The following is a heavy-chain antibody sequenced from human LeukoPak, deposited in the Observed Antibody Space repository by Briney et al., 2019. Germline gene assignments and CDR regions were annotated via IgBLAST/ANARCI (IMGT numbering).Heavy chain of an antibody. V-gene: IGHV3-23*01. Sequence: GGSLRLSCAASGFTFSSYAMSWVRQAPGKGLEWVSAISGSGGSTYYADSVKGRFTISRDNSKNTLYLQMNSLRAEDTAVYYCARDLLWYYGMDVWGQGTTVTVSS. J-gene: IGHJ6*02. CDR1: GFTFSSYA. CDR2: ISGSGGST. D-gene: IGHD1-26*01. CDR3: ARDLLWYYGMDV.